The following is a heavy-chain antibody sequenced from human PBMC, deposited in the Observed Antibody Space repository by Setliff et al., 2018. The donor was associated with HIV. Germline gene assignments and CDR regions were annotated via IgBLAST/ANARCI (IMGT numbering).Heavy chain of an antibody. CDR3: AREYSGTSYGDIDF. Sequence: ASVMVSCKASGYTFRIYGIHWVRQAPGQRLEWMGWINAGNGDTKYSQKFQDRVAITGDTSASTVFMELSRLRSEDTGVYYCAREYSGTSYGDIDFWGEGTVVTVSS. J-gene: IGHJ4*02. CDR1: GYTFRIYG. V-gene: IGHV1-3*01. D-gene: IGHD1-26*01. CDR2: INAGNGDT.